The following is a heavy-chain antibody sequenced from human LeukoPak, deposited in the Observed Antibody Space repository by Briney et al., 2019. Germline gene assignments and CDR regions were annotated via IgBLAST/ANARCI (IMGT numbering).Heavy chain of an antibody. CDR3: ARDLAHCAGDCYSDGFDY. CDR2: TDHGGSA. V-gene: IGHV4-34*01. D-gene: IGHD2-21*02. Sequence: PSETLSLTCAVYGGSFSGYYWNWVRQPPGKGLEWIGETDHGGSAKYNPSLKSRATISVDTSKNQFSLSLNSMTAADTAVYYCARDLAHCAGDCYSDGFDYWGQGTLVTVSS. CDR1: GGSFSGYY. J-gene: IGHJ4*02.